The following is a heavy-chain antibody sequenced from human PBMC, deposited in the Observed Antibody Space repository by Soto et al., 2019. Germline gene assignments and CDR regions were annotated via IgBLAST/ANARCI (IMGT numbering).Heavy chain of an antibody. CDR1: GDSVRTNSYS. D-gene: IGHD2-2*03. CDR3: ARLNGYCISTNCHGYYGMDV. V-gene: IGHV4-39*01. CDR2: IYSSENT. Sequence: ETLSLTCTVSGDSVRTNSYSWGWIRQSPGKGLEWIGTIYSSENTYYNPSLLSRVTISVDTSKNEFSLRLSSVTAADTAVYYCARLNGYCISTNCHGYYGMDVWGQGTTVTVSS. J-gene: IGHJ6*02.